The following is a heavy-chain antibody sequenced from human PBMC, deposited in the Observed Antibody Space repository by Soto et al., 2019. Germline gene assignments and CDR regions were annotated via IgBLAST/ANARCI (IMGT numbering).Heavy chain of an antibody. CDR2: ILPIFATA. Sequence: QVQLVQSGAEVKKPGSSVKVSCKASGDTFNNYVVNWVRQAPGQGREWLGGILPIFATANYAQKFQGRVTITADKSTSTAYMELTSLRSEDTAVYYCAGRCDSTTCLGHFDYWGQGTLVTVAS. CDR1: GDTFNNYV. V-gene: IGHV1-69*06. J-gene: IGHJ4*02. CDR3: AGRCDSTTCLGHFDY. D-gene: IGHD2-2*01.